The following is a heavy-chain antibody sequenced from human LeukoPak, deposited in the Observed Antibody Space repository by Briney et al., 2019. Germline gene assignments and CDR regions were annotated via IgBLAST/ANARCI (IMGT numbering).Heavy chain of an antibody. CDR2: VYYTGST. V-gene: IGHV4-59*01. Sequence: TGGSLRLSCAASGFTFDDYGMSWVRQAPGKGLEWIGYVYYTGSTEYNPSLRSRVTISLEMSKQQFSLTLTSVTAADTAVYYCASNTGTVFDYWGQGALVTVSS. CDR3: ASNTGTVFDY. J-gene: IGHJ4*02. D-gene: IGHD7-27*01. CDR1: GFTFDDYG.